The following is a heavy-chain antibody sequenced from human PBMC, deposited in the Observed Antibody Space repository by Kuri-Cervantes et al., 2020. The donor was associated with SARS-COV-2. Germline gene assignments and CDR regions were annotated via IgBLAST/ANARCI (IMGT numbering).Heavy chain of an antibody. CDR1: GFIFRNYV. D-gene: IGHD2-21*01. J-gene: IGHJ4*02. Sequence: GGSLRLSCSASGFIFRNYVMYWVRQAPGKGLEYVSSIRNYGGSPYYGDSVKGRFTISRDNSKNTLYPQMDSLRVEDTAVYYCVGDESNVVQRGFWGQGSLVTVSS. CDR2: IRNYGGSP. CDR3: VGDESNVVQRGF. V-gene: IGHV3-64D*08.